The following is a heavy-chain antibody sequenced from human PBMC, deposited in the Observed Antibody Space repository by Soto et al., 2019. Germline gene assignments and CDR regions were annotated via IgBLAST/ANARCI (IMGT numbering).Heavy chain of an antibody. J-gene: IGHJ6*02. CDR2: INWSGEMI. Sequence: QPGGSLRLSCVASGFKFDDYAIHWVRQVAGKGLEWVSAINWSGEMIAYADSVKGRSTISRDNAKNYVSLQINSLRPEDAALYYWARDRIGRFYAIDVWCQGTTVTGSS. V-gene: IGHV3-9*01. CDR3: ARDRIGRFYAIDV. CDR1: GFKFDDYA. D-gene: IGHD2-15*01.